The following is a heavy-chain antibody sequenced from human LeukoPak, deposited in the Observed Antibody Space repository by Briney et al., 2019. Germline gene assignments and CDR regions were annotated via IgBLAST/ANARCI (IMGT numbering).Heavy chain of an antibody. CDR2: INTDASII. Sequence: GGSLRLSCVASGFTFWTKWMHWVRQAPGKGLEWVSRINTDASIINYADSVKGRFTISRDNSKNTLYLQMNSLRAEDTAVYYCARDLLHEEKTTREATFDYWGQGTLVAVSS. D-gene: IGHD4-11*01. J-gene: IGHJ4*02. CDR1: GFTFWTKW. V-gene: IGHV3-74*01. CDR3: ARDLLHEEKTTREATFDY.